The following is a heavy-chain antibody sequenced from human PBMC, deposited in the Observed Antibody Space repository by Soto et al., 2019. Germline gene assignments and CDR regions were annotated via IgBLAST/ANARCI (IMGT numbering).Heavy chain of an antibody. D-gene: IGHD2-21*01. V-gene: IGHV1-46*01. CDR2: INPTGGST. CDR3: ARDLAAGDL. J-gene: IGHJ4*02. CDR1: GYRFTPYY. Sequence: QAHLVQSGAEVRKPGASVKVSCKTSGYRFTPYYIHWVRQAPGHGLEWMAIINPTGGSTNYAQKFRGRITLTMDTSTSTVYMELSSLRSEDTAVYYCARDLAAGDLWGQGTLVTVSS.